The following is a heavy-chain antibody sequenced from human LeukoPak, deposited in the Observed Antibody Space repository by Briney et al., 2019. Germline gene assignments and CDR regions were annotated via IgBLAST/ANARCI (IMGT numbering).Heavy chain of an antibody. D-gene: IGHD6-13*01. CDR2: IIYSGGAT. Sequence: GGSLRLSCAASGFTFSRSAMTWVRQGPGTGLEFVASIIYSGGATYYADSVKGRFTISRDNSKNTLYLQMNSLRVEDTAVYYCARIGSSWSFDYWGQGTRVTVSS. J-gene: IGHJ4*02. CDR3: ARIGSSWSFDY. V-gene: IGHV3-23*01. CDR1: GFTFSRSA.